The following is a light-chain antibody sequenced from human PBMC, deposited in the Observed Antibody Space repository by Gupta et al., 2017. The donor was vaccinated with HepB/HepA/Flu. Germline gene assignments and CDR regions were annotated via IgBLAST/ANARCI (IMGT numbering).Light chain of an antibody. CDR2: NDN. CDR1: SSNIGNDN. CDR3: VGWDASLSGDV. J-gene: IGLJ1*01. V-gene: IGLV1-47*02. Sequence: QPVLTQPPSASGTPGQRVTISCSGSSSNIGNDNAYWYQQLPGTAPKLIIYNDNQRPSGVHDRFACSKAGTTAFRAIRGLRSEEEAYYYGVGWDASLSGDVFGAGTKVTVL.